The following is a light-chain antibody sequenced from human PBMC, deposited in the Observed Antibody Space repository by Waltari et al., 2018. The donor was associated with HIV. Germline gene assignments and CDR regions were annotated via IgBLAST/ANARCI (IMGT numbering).Light chain of an antibody. CDR2: SNN. Sequence: QSVLTQPPSASGTPGQRVTISCSGSSSNIGSNTVNWYQQLPGTAPQILISSNNQRPYGGPDRISGYKAGTSASLAISGLQSEDEADYYCAAWDDSLNGWVFGGGTKLTVL. V-gene: IGLV1-44*01. CDR3: AAWDDSLNGWV. J-gene: IGLJ3*02. CDR1: SSNIGSNT.